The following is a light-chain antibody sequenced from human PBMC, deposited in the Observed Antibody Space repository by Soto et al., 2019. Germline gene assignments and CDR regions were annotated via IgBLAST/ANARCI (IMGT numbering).Light chain of an antibody. Sequence: LTQPASVSGSPGRSITISCTGTSSVFGGYNYVSCYQQSPGKAPNLMIYDVSTRPSGVSYRFSGSKSGNTASLTISGLQAEDEADYYCSSYTRSSTLVFGSGTKVTVL. CDR3: SSYTRSSTLV. CDR2: DVS. CDR1: SSVFGGYNY. J-gene: IGLJ1*01. V-gene: IGLV2-14*01.